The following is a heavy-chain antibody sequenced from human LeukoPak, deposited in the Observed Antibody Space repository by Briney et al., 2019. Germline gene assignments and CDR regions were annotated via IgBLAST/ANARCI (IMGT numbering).Heavy chain of an antibody. CDR1: GGSFSGYY. CDR2: INHSGST. J-gene: IGHJ6*02. CDR3: ARGRDVLLWFGATYYYYGMDV. V-gene: IGHV4-34*01. Sequence: PSETLSLTCAVYGGSFSGYYWSWIRQPPGKGLEWIGEINHSGSTNYNPSLKSRVTISVDTSKNQFSRKLSSVTAADTAVYYCARGRDVLLWFGATYYYYGMDVWGQGTTVTVSS. D-gene: IGHD3-10*01.